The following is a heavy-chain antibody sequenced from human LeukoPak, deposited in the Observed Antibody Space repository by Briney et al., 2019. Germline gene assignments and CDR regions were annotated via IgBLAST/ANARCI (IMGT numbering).Heavy chain of an antibody. Sequence: ASVKVSCKASGYTFTSYGITWVRQAPGQGLEWMGWISAYNGNTHYAQKLQGRVTMTTDTSTSTAYMDLRSLRSDDTAVYYCARDNSVEDTAWWFDPWGQGTLVTVSS. CDR3: ARDNSVEDTAWWFDP. CDR2: ISAYNGNT. V-gene: IGHV1-18*01. J-gene: IGHJ5*02. D-gene: IGHD4-23*01. CDR1: GYTFTSYG.